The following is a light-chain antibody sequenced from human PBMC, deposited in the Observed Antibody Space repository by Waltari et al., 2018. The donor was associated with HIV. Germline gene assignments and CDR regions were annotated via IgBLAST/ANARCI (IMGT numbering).Light chain of an antibody. J-gene: IGKJ1*01. Sequence: EIVMTQFPLSLPVTPGEAASISCRSNQSLLQSNGYNYLDWYLQKPGQSPQLLIYLGSNRASGVPDRISGSGSGTDFTLKISRVEAEDVGLYYCMQALENRTFGQGTKVEIK. CDR1: QSLLQSNGYNY. CDR3: MQALENRT. V-gene: IGKV2-28*01. CDR2: LGS.